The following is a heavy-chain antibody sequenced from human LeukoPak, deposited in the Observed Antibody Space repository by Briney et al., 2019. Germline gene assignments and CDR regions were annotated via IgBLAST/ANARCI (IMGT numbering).Heavy chain of an antibody. CDR3: ARGSLLWFGELSFDY. CDR2: IYTSGST. V-gene: IGHV4-4*07. D-gene: IGHD3-10*01. Sequence: RASETLSLTCTVSGGSISSYYWSWIRQPAGKGLEWIGRIYTSGSTNYNPSLKSRVTMSVDTSKNQSSLKLSSVTAADTAVYYCARGSLLWFGELSFDYWGQGTLVTVSS. CDR1: GGSISSYY. J-gene: IGHJ4*02.